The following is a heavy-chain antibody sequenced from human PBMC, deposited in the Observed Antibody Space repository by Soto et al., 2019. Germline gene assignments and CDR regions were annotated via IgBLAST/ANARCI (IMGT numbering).Heavy chain of an antibody. J-gene: IGHJ3*02. CDR2: ISGSGGST. CDR1: GFTFSSYA. CDR3: AKDSPPYAYVWGSYSDAFDI. V-gene: IGHV3-23*01. Sequence: EVQLLESGGGLVQPGGSLRLSCAASGFTFSSYAMSWVRQAPGKGLEWVSAISGSGGSTYYADSVKGQFTISRDNAKNTLYLQMNSLRAEDTAVYYCAKDSPPYAYVWGSYSDAFDIWGQGTMVTVSS. D-gene: IGHD3-16*01.